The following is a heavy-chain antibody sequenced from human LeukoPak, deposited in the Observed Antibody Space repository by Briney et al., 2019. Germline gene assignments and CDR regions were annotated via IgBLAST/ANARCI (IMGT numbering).Heavy chain of an antibody. CDR1: GGSFSGYY. CDR3: ASLIVGATKYYYYYYMDV. V-gene: IGHV4-34*01. CDR2: INHSGST. Sequence: SETLSLTCAVYGGSFSGYYWSWIRQPPGKGLEWIGEINHSGSTNYNPSLKSRVTISVDTSKNQFSLKLSSVTAADTAVYYCASLIVGATKYYYYYYMDVWGKGTTVTISS. D-gene: IGHD1-26*01. J-gene: IGHJ6*03.